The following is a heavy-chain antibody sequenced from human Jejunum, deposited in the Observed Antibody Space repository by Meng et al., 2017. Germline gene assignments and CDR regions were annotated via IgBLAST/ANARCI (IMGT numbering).Heavy chain of an antibody. CDR1: GFTFSSYW. J-gene: IGHJ4*02. CDR2: IKQDGGEK. CDR3: ARGPQALVRDGIDY. V-gene: IGHV3-7*01. D-gene: IGHD2-8*02. Sequence: GGSLRLSCAASGFTFSSYWMSWVRQAAGKGLEWVAIIKQDGGEKYYVDSGKGRFTISRDKGKNSVYLQVNSLRAEDTAVYYCARGPQALVRDGIDYWGQGTLVTVSS.